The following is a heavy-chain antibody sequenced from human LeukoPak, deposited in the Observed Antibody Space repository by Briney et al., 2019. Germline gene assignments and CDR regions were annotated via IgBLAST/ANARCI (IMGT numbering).Heavy chain of an antibody. J-gene: IGHJ4*02. CDR2: ISSSSSTI. D-gene: IGHD3-22*01. Sequence: GGSLRLSCAASGFTFSSYSMNWVRQAPGKGLEWVSYISSSSSTIYYADSVKGRFTISRDNAKNSLYLQMNSLRAEDTAVYYCARDVYYYDSSGHSKFDYWGQGTLVTVSS. CDR3: ARDVYYYDSSGHSKFDY. CDR1: GFTFSSYS. V-gene: IGHV3-48*01.